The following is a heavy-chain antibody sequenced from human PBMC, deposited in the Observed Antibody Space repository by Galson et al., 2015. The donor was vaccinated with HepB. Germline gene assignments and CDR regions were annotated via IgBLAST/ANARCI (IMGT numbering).Heavy chain of an antibody. J-gene: IGHJ4*02. CDR1: GVTFSSYP. D-gene: IGHD1-14*01. CDR3: SRGISNPDY. V-gene: IGHV3-23*01. CDR2: LSSSGGST. Sequence: SLRLSCAASGVTFSSYPMSWVRQAPGKGLEWVSGLSSSGGSTYYADSVKGRFTLSRDNSKNTLYLQMNNLRAADTAVYYCSRGISNPDYWGQGTLVIVTS.